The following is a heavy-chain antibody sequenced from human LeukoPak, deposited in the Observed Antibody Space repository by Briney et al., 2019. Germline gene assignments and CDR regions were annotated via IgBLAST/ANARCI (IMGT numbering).Heavy chain of an antibody. CDR3: ARHDNWAGWFDP. CDR1: GFTVSSNY. V-gene: IGHV3-53*01. Sequence: GGSLRLSCAASGFTVSSNYMSWVRQAPGKGLEWLSVIYSGGTTYYADPVKGRFTISRDNSKNTLYLQMNSLRAEDTAVYYCARHDNWAGWFDPWGQGTLVTVSS. J-gene: IGHJ5*02. D-gene: IGHD3-22*01. CDR2: IYSGGTT.